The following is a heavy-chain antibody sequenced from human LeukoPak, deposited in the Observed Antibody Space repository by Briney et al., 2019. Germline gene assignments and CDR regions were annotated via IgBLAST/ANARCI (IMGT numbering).Heavy chain of an antibody. CDR3: AREDTAMVTHNYYYYMDV. Sequence: TSETLSLTCTVSGGSISSYYWSRIRQPPGKGLEWIGYIYYSGSTNYNPSLKSRVTISVDTSKNQFSLKLSSVTAADTAVYYCAREDTAMVTHNYYYYMDVWGKGTTVTVSS. CDR2: IYYSGST. D-gene: IGHD5-18*01. CDR1: GGSISSYY. J-gene: IGHJ6*03. V-gene: IGHV4-59*01.